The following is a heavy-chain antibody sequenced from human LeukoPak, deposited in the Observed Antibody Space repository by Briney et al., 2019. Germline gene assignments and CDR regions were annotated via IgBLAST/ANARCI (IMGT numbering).Heavy chain of an antibody. V-gene: IGHV4-59*01. CDR1: GGSISSYY. D-gene: IGHD6-13*01. CDR2: IYYSGST. J-gene: IGHJ6*02. Sequence: SETLSLTCTVSGGSISSYYWSWIRQPPGKGLEWIGYIYYSGSTNYNPSLKSRVTISVDTSKNQFSLKLSSVTAADTAVYYCARASQQPVRNYYYGMDVWGQGTTVTVSS. CDR3: ARASQQPVRNYYYGMDV.